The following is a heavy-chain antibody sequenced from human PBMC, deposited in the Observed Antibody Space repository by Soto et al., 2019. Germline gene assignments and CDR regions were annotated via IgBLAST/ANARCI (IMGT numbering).Heavy chain of an antibody. CDR3: ARGIEVRFPTTSISYPQAAKYPYYFDY. D-gene: IGHD6-25*01. Sequence: QVQLQESGPGLVKPSQTLSLTCTVSGGSISSGGYYWSWIRQHPGKGLEWIGYIYYSGSTYYNPSLKSRVTISVDTSKNQFSLKLSSVTAADTAVYYCARGIEVRFPTTSISYPQAAKYPYYFDYWGQGTLVTVSS. V-gene: IGHV4-31*03. CDR2: IYYSGST. CDR1: GGSISSGGYY. J-gene: IGHJ4*02.